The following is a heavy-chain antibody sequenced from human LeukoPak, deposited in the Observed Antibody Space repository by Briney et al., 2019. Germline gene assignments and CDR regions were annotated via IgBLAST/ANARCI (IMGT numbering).Heavy chain of an antibody. CDR3: AGSYVSRSFDY. Sequence: GGSLRLSCAASGFTVRNNYMSWVRQAPGKGLDWVSIIYRGGSTYYADSVKDRFTISRDNSKHTVYLQMNSLRAEDTAVYYCAGSYVSRSFDYWGQGTLVTVSS. CDR1: GFTVRNNY. CDR2: IYRGGST. D-gene: IGHD3-16*01. V-gene: IGHV3-66*01. J-gene: IGHJ4*02.